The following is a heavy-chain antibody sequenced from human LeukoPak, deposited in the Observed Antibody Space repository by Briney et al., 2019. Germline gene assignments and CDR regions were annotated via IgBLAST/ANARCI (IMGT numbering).Heavy chain of an antibody. CDR1: GGSISSSSYY. Sequence: PSETLSLTCTVSGGSISSSSYYWGWIRQPPGKGLEWIGSIYYSGSTYYNPSLKSRVTISVDTSKNQFSLKLSSVTAADTAVYYCARLRAGYSSRAFDIWGQGTMVTVSS. V-gene: IGHV4-39*01. J-gene: IGHJ3*02. CDR3: ARLRAGYSSRAFDI. CDR2: IYYSGST. D-gene: IGHD5-18*01.